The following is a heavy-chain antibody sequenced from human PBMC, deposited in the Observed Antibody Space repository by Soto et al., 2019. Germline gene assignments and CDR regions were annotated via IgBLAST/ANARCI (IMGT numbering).Heavy chain of an antibody. Sequence: QVQLVESGGGLVKPGGSLRLSCAASGFTFSDYYMSWIRQAPGKGLEWVSYISSSGSTIYYADSVKGRFTISRDNAKNSPYLQMNSLRAEDTAVYYCARAPYSSGVKRADDAFDIWGQGTMVTVSS. CDR1: GFTFSDYY. CDR2: ISSSGSTI. V-gene: IGHV3-11*01. D-gene: IGHD6-19*01. CDR3: ARAPYSSGVKRADDAFDI. J-gene: IGHJ3*02.